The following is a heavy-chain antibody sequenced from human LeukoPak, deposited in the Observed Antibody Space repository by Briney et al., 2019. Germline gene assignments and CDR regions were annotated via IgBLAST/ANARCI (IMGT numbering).Heavy chain of an antibody. Sequence: GGSLRLSCAASGFTVSSNYMSWVRQAPGKGLEWVSVIYSGGSTYYADSVKGRFTISRDNSKNTLYLQMNSLRAEDTAVYYCARCPDTHPYYSDYWGQGTLVTVSS. J-gene: IGHJ4*02. CDR3: ARCPDTHPYYSDY. CDR1: GFTVSSNY. D-gene: IGHD5-18*01. CDR2: IYSGGST. V-gene: IGHV3-66*01.